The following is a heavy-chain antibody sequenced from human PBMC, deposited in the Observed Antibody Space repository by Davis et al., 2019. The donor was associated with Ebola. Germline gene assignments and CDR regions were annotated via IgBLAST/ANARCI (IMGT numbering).Heavy chain of an antibody. CDR2: DNHRGST. CDR1: GGSFSGYY. J-gene: IGHJ4*02. V-gene: IGHV4-34*01. D-gene: IGHD4-17*01. Sequence: GSLRLSCAVYGGSFSGYYWSWICQPPGTGLEWMGEDNHRGSTNYNPSLKSRVTISVDTSKNQFSLQLNSVTPEDTAVYYCAREGRYGDYTFDYWGQGTLVTVSS. CDR3: AREGRYGDYTFDY.